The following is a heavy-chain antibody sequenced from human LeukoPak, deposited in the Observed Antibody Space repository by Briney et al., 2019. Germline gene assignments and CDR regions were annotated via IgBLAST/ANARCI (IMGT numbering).Heavy chain of an antibody. V-gene: IGHV4-4*09. CDR1: GGSISSYY. J-gene: IGHJ4*02. D-gene: IGHD3-22*01. CDR2: IYTSGST. CDR3: ARRYYDSSGYYYFDY. Sequence: SETLSLTCTVSGGSISSYYWSSIRQPPGKGLEWIGYIYTSGSTNYNPSLKSRVTISVDTSKNQFSLKLSSVTAADTAVYYCARRYYDSSGYYYFDYWGQGTLVTVSS.